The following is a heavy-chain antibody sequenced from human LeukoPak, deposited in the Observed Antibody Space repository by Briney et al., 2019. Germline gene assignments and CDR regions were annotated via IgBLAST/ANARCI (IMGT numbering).Heavy chain of an antibody. J-gene: IGHJ4*02. V-gene: IGHV4-34*01. CDR3: ARLSVTDGFDY. CDR2: INHSGST. D-gene: IGHD4-17*01. Sequence: SETLSLTCAVYGGSFSGYYSSWIRQPPGKGLEWIGEINHSGSTNYNPSLKSRVTISADTSKNQFSLKLSSVTAADTAVYYCARLSVTDGFDYWGQGTLVTVSS. CDR1: GGSFSGYY.